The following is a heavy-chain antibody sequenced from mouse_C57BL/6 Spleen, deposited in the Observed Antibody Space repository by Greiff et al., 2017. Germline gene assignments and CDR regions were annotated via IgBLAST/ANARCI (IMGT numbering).Heavy chain of an antibody. CDR3: ASRGFYYYGSSLAY. D-gene: IGHD1-1*01. V-gene: IGHV1-75*01. CDR2: IFPGSGST. J-gene: IGHJ3*01. Sequence: QVQLKQSGPELVKPGASVKISCKASGYTFTDYYINWVKQRPGQGLEWIGWIFPGSGSTYYNEKFKGKATLTVDKSSSTAYMLLSSLTSEDSAVYFCASRGFYYYGSSLAYWGQGTLVTVSA. CDR1: GYTFTDYY.